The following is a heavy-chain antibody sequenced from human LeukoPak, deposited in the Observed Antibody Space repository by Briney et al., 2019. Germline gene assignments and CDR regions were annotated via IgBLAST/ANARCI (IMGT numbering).Heavy chain of an antibody. Sequence: SETLSLTCAVYGGSFSGYYWGWIRQPPGKGLEWIGEINHSGSTNYSPSLKSRVTISVDTSKNQFSLKLSSVTAADTAVYYCARRYYYDSSGSQSSPIDYWGQGTLVTVSS. CDR3: ARRYYYDSSGSQSSPIDY. CDR1: GGSFSGYY. J-gene: IGHJ4*02. D-gene: IGHD3-22*01. V-gene: IGHV4-34*01. CDR2: INHSGST.